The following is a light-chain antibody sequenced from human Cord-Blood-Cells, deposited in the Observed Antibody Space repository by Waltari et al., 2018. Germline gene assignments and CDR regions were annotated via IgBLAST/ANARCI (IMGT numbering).Light chain of an antibody. J-gene: IGLJ3*02. V-gene: IGLV2-11*02. CDR3: CSYAGSYTLV. CDR1: SSDVGGYTY. Sequence: QSALTQPRSVSGSPGEAVPLPCTATSSDVGGYTYGFWYQQHPGKAPKLMIYDVSKRPSGVPDRFSGSKSGNTASLTISGLQAEDEADYYCCSYAGSYTLVFGGGTKLTVL. CDR2: DVS.